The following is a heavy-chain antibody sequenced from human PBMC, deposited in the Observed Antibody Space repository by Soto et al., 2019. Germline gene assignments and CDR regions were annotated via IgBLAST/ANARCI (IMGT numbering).Heavy chain of an antibody. D-gene: IGHD3-22*01. J-gene: IGHJ4*02. V-gene: IGHV5-51*01. CDR1: GYSFTSYW. Sequence: GESLKISCKGSGYSFTSYWIGWVRQMPGKGLEWMGIIYPGDSDTRYSPSFQGQVTISADKSISTAYLQWSSLKASDTAMYYCARRNGRYYYDSTGDFDYWGQGTLVTVSS. CDR2: IYPGDSDT. CDR3: ARRNGRYYYDSTGDFDY.